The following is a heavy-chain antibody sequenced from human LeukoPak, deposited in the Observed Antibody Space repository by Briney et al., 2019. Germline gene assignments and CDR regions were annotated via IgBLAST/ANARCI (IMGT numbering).Heavy chain of an antibody. CDR2: INPNSGGT. CDR1: GYTFTSYD. V-gene: IGHV1-2*02. D-gene: IGHD3-22*01. CDR3: ARVFYYDSSGYSLGRGYYYYYMDV. Sequence: ASVKVSCKASGYTFTSYDINWVRQATGQGLEWMGWINPNSGGTNYAQKFQGRVTMTRDTSISTAYMELSRLRSDDTAVYYCARVFYYDSSGYSLGRGYYYYYMDVWGKGTTVTVSS. J-gene: IGHJ6*03.